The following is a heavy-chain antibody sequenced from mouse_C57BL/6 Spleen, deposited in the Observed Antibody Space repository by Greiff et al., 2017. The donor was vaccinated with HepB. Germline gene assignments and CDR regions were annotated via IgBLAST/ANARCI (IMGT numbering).Heavy chain of an antibody. CDR1: GFTFSSYA. CDR3: ARDPYGSSYDYAMDY. Sequence: EVKLMESGGGLVKPGGSLKLSCAASGFTFSSYAMSWVRQTPEKRLEWVATISDGGSYTYYPDNVKGRFTISRDNAKNNLYLQMSHLKSEDTAMYYCARDPYGSSYDYAMDYWGQGTSVTVSS. J-gene: IGHJ4*01. CDR2: ISDGGSYT. V-gene: IGHV5-4*01. D-gene: IGHD1-1*01.